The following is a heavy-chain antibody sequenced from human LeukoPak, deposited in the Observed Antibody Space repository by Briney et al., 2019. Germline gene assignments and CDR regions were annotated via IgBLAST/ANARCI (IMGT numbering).Heavy chain of an antibody. CDR1: GFTFDDYA. D-gene: IGHD5-18*01. J-gene: IGHJ4*02. CDR2: ISWNSGSI. CDR3: AKDTAMVEYYFDY. Sequence: PGGSLRLSCAASGFTFDDYAMHWVRQAPGKGLEWVSGISWNSGSIGYADSVKGRFTISRDNAKNSLYLQMNSLRAEDTALYYCAKDTAMVEYYFDYWGQGTLVTVSS. V-gene: IGHV3-9*01.